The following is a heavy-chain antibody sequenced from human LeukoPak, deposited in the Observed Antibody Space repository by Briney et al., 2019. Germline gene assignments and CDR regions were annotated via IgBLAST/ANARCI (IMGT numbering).Heavy chain of an antibody. CDR2: ISSSSSTI. D-gene: IGHD3-16*01. J-gene: IGHJ6*03. CDR3: ARGSALWGPLDYMDV. CDR1: GFTFSSYS. Sequence: GGSLRLSCAASGFTFSSYSMNWVRQAPGKGLEWVSYISSSSSTIYYADSVKGRFTISRDNAKNSLYLQMNSLRAEDTAVYYCARGSALWGPLDYMDVWGKGTTVTVSS. V-gene: IGHV3-48*01.